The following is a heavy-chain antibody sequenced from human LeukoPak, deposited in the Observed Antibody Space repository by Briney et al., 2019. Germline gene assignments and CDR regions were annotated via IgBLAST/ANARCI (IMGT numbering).Heavy chain of an antibody. CDR3: ARGIRGGGYCSSTSCSRRMGFDY. D-gene: IGHD2-2*01. V-gene: IGHV4-34*01. CDR1: GGSFSGYY. Sequence: ESSETLSLTCAVFGGSFSGYYWSWIRQPPGKRLEWIGEINHSGSTNYNPSLKSRVTISVDTSKNQFSLKLSSVTAADTAVYYCARGIRGGGYCSSTSCSRRMGFDYWGQGTLVTVSS. CDR2: INHSGST. J-gene: IGHJ4*02.